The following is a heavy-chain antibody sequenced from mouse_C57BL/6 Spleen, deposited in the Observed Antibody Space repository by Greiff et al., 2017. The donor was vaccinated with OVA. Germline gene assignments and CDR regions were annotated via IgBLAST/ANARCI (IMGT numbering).Heavy chain of an antibody. D-gene: IGHD1-1*01. CDR2: ISYDGSN. CDR1: GYSITSGYY. Sequence: EVKLVESGPGLVKPSQSLSLTCSVTGYSITSGYYWNWIRQFPGNKLEWMGYISYDGSNNYNPSLKNRISITRDTSKNQFFLKLNSVTTEDTATYYCARDEYYGSSEAYWGQGTLVTVSA. CDR3: ARDEYYGSSEAY. J-gene: IGHJ3*01. V-gene: IGHV3-6*01.